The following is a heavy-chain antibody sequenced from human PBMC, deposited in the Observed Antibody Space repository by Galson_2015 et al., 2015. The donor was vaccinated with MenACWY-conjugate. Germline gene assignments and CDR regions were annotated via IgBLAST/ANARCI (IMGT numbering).Heavy chain of an antibody. CDR1: GFTFNNYW. CDR2: INVDGSEE. J-gene: IGHJ6*02. Sequence: SLRLSCAASGFTFNNYWMTWVRQAPGKGLEWVANINVDGSEENYMDSVRGRFTISRDNAKNSLFLQVNTLRASDTAMYYCARQRYSGYDFRIPYGMDVWGQGTTVTVSS. D-gene: IGHD5-12*01. CDR3: ARQRYSGYDFRIPYGMDV. V-gene: IGHV3-7*03.